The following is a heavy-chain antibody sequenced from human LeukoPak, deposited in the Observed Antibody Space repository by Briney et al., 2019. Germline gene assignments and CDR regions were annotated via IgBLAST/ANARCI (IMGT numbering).Heavy chain of an antibody. V-gene: IGHV1-2*02. CDR2: INPNSGGT. J-gene: IGHJ2*01. CDR1: GYTFTGYY. D-gene: IGHD3-3*01. CDR3: ARGGMYYDFWSGRRPGGDDWYFDL. Sequence: ASVKVSCKASGYTFTGYYMHWVRQAPGQGLEWMGWINPNSGGTNYAQKFQGRVTMTGDTSISTAYMELSRLRSDDTAVYYCARGGMYYDFWSGRRPGGDDWYFDLWGRGTLVTVSS.